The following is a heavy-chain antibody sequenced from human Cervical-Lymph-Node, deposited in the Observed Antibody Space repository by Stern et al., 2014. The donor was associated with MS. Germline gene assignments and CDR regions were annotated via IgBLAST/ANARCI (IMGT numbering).Heavy chain of an antibody. J-gene: IGHJ5*02. Sequence: EVQLVESGGGLVQPGGSLTLSCAASGFTFSVYWMSWVRQAPGKGLEWVANINEDGSDEYYVDSVKGRFTISRDNTKTSVFLQMNNLRVQSPAVYYCVRDWKGGYGSVNWFDPWGQGTLVTVSS. CDR1: GFTFSVYW. CDR3: VRDWKGGYGSVNWFDP. CDR2: INEDGSDE. D-gene: IGHD4-17*01. V-gene: IGHV3-7*03.